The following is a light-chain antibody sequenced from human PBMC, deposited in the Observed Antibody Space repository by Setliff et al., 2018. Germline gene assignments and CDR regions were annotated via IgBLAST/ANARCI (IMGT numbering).Light chain of an antibody. CDR3: SSYISSSTFV. CDR2: DVS. CDR1: SSDVGGYNY. J-gene: IGLJ1*01. V-gene: IGLV2-14*01. Sequence: QSVLTQPASVSGSPGQSITISCTGTSSDVGGYNYVSWHQQHPGKAPKLMIYDVSKRPSGVSNRFSGSKSGNTASLTISGLQAEDEADYYCSSYISSSTFVFGTGTKVTVL.